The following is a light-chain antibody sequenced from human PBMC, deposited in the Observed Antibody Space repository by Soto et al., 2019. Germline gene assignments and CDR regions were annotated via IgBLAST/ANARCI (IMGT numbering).Light chain of an antibody. Sequence: IVFKQSPATLSFSPGERVTLSCRASQSVSSYLAWYQQKPGQAPRLLIYDASNRATGIPARFSGSGSGTDFTLTISSLEPEDFAVYYCQQRSNWPPITFGQVTRLEIK. CDR3: QQRSNWPPIT. J-gene: IGKJ5*01. V-gene: IGKV3-11*01. CDR2: DAS. CDR1: QSVSSY.